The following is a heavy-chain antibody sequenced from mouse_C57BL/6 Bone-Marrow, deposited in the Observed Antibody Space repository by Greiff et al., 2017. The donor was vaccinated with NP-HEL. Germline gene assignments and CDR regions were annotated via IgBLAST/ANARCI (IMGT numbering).Heavy chain of an antibody. V-gene: IGHV3-6*01. CDR3: ARGDYGSRNWYFDV. Sequence: EVHLVESGPGLVKPSQSLSLTCSVTGYSITSGYYWNWIRQFPGNKLEWMGYISYDGSNNYNPSLKNRISITRDTSKNQFILKLNSVTTEDTATYYCARGDYGSRNWYFDVWGTGTTVTVSS. CDR2: ISYDGSN. D-gene: IGHD1-1*01. J-gene: IGHJ1*03. CDR1: GYSITSGYY.